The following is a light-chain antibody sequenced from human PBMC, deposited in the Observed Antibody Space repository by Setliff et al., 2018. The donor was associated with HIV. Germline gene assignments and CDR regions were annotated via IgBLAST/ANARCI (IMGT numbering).Light chain of an antibody. V-gene: IGLV2-23*01. J-gene: IGLJ3*02. CDR3: CSYAGSNTWV. CDR2: EGN. CDR1: SSDVGAYNF. Sequence: QSALAQPASMSGSPGQSITISCTGTSSDVGAYNFVSWYQQYPGKVPKLMIYEGNKRPSGVSNRFSGSKSGNTASLTITGLQAEDEADYYCCSYAGSNTWVFGGGTKVTVL.